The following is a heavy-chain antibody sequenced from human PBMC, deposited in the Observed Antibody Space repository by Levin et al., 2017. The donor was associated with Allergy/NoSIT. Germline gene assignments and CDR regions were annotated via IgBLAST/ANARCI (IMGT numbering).Heavy chain of an antibody. CDR2: IYYSGST. D-gene: IGHD3-16*01. CDR1: GGSISSSSYY. CDR3: GRLGYYYYYMDV. J-gene: IGHJ6*03. V-gene: IGHV4-39*01. Sequence: SETLSLTCTVSGGSISSSSYYWGWIRQPPGKGLEWIGSIYYSGSTYYNPSLKSRVTISVDTSKNQFSLKLSSVTAADTAVYYCGRLGYYYYYMDVWGKGTTVTVSS.